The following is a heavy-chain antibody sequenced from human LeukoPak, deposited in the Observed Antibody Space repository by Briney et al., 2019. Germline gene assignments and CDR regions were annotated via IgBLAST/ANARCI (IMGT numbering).Heavy chain of an antibody. CDR1: GYTFTSYG. CDR2: ISAYNGST. V-gene: IGHV1-18*01. D-gene: IGHD6-19*01. CDR3: ARLGGQWLARGQFDY. J-gene: IGHJ4*02. Sequence: ASVKVSCKASGYTFTSYGISWVRQAPGQGLEWMGWISAYNGSTNYAQKLQGRVTMTTDTSTSTAYMELRSLRSDDTAVYYCARLGGQWLARGQFDYWGQGTLVTVSS.